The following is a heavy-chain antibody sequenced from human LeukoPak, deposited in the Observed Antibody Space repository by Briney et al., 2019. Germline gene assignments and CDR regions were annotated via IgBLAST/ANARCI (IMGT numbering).Heavy chain of an antibody. CDR3: ARDMTGDGYNLY. CDR2: ITSTSETI. J-gene: IGHJ4*02. V-gene: IGHV3-48*01. D-gene: IGHD5-24*01. CDR1: GFTFSSYS. Sequence: PGGSLRLSCATSGFTFSSYSMNWVRQAPGQGLEWVSYITSTSETIYYADSVKGRFTISRDNAKNSLYLQMNSLRAEDTAVYYCARDMTGDGYNLYWGQGTLVTVSS.